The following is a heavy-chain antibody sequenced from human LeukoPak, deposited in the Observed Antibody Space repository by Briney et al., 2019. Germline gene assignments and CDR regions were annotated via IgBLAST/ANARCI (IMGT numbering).Heavy chain of an antibody. V-gene: IGHV4-34*01. Sequence: SETLSLTCAVYGGSFSGYYWSWIRQPPGKGLEWIGEINHSGSTNYNPSLKSRVTISVDTSKNQFSLKLSPVTAADTAVYYCASDTSGAPWDWGQGTPVTVSS. CDR3: ASDTSGAPWD. D-gene: IGHD6-19*01. CDR2: INHSGST. J-gene: IGHJ4*02. CDR1: GGSFSGYY.